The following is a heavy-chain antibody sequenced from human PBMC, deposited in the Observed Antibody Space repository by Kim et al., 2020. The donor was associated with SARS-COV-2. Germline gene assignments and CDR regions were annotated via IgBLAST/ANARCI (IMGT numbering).Heavy chain of an antibody. CDR2: ISVYNGDT. V-gene: IGHV1-18*01. J-gene: IGHJ6*02. CDR1: GYTFTSYG. D-gene: IGHD3-22*01. CDR3: AREGYYDSSGQRFYFYGMAV. Sequence: ASVKVSCKASGYTFTSYGITWVRQAPGQGLQWLGWISVYNGDTSYAQGLQGRVAMTTDTSTTTAYMELRTLRSDDTAVYYCAREGYYDSSGQRFYFYGMAVWGQGTTVTVSS.